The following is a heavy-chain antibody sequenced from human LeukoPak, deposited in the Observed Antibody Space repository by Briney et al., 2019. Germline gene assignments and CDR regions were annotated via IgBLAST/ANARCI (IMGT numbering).Heavy chain of an antibody. V-gene: IGHV4-39*07. CDR2: IYYSGST. CDR1: GGSISSSSYY. CDR3: VRDGNSGYCDY. J-gene: IGHJ4*02. D-gene: IGHD3-22*01. Sequence: PSETLSLTCTVSGGSISSSSYYWGWIRQPPGKGLEWIGSIYYSGSTYYNPSLKSRVTISVDTSKNQFSLKLSSVTAADTAVYYCVRDGNSGYCDYWGQGTLVTVSS.